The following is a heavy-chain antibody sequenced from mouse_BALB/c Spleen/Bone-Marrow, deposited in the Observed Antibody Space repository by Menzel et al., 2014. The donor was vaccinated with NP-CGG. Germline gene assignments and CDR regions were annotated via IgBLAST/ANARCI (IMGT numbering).Heavy chain of an antibody. CDR1: GFTFTDYY. CDR2: IRNKANGYTT. D-gene: IGHD2-3*01. Sequence: EVHLVESGGGLVQPGGSLRLSCATSGFTFTDYYMSWVRQPPGKALEWLGSIRNKANGYTTEYSASVKGRFTISRDNSQSILYLQMNTLRAEDSATYYCARYDAYYYSDYWGQGTTLTVSS. J-gene: IGHJ2*01. CDR3: ARYDAYYYSDY. V-gene: IGHV7-3*02.